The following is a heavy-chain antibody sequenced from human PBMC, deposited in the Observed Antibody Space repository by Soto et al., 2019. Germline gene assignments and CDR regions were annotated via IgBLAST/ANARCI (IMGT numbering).Heavy chain of an antibody. CDR3: ATDLPGGEDNHYGMDV. D-gene: IGHD2-21*01. V-gene: IGHV3-23*01. CDR2: ISVSGGRI. J-gene: IGHJ6*02. Sequence: DVQVLESGGGVVQPGGSLRLSCAASGFTLRNYAMSWVRQTPGKGLEWVSGISVSGGRIHYADSVRGRFTISRDTSKNTLNLQMNSLRVEDTAIYYCATDLPGGEDNHYGMDVWGQGTTVTVSS. CDR1: GFTLRNYA.